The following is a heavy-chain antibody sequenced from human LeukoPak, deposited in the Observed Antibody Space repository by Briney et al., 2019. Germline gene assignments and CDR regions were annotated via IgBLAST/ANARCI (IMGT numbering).Heavy chain of an antibody. J-gene: IGHJ3*02. CDR2: ICSSSSTI. D-gene: IGHD5-12*01. Sequence: PGGSLRLSCALSGFTFSSYTINWVRQAPGKGVEWVSEICSSSSTIYYADSVKGRFTISRDNAKNSLYLQMNSLRAEDTAVYYCARDSPQALAILHAFDIWGNGTMVTVSS. CDR3: ARDSPQALAILHAFDI. CDR1: GFTFSSYT. V-gene: IGHV3-48*01.